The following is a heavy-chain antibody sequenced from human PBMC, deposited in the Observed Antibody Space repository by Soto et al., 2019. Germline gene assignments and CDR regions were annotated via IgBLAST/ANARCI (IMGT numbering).Heavy chain of an antibody. D-gene: IGHD3-3*01. J-gene: IGHJ5*02. CDR1: SGSISNGDW. CDR3: TRDVWSGFYKWFDL. V-gene: IGHV4-4*02. CDR2: IFRSEST. Sequence: QVYLQESGPGLVKPSGTLSLTCTVSSGSISNGDWWSWVRQPPGKGLEWIGEIFRSESTDYNPSLKSRATISIDKSKNQIFLKLSSVNAADTAVYYCTRDVWSGFYKWFDLWGQGTLVTVSS.